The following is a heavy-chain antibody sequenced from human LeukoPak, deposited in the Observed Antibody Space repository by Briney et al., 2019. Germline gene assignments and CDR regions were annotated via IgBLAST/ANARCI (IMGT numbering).Heavy chain of an antibody. D-gene: IGHD7-27*01. J-gene: IGHJ6*02. CDR2: IRSSSTYI. CDR3: ARDSLKLLGIYYYGMDV. Sequence: GGSLRLSRAASGFTFSSFRMNWVRQAPGEGLEWVSSIRSSSTYIYYADSVKGRFTVSRDNAKNSLYLQMNSLRAEDTAVYYCARDSLKLLGIYYYGMDVWGQGTTVTVSS. CDR1: GFTFSSFR. V-gene: IGHV3-21*01.